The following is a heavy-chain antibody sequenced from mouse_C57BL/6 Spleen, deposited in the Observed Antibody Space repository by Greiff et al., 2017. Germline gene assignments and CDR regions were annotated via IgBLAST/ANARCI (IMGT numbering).Heavy chain of an antibody. Sequence: DVQLVESGEGLVKPGGSLKLSCAASGFTFSSYAMSWVRQTPEKRLEWVAYISSGGDYIYYADTVKGRFTISRDNARNTLYLQMRSLKSEDTAMYYCTRDRGGYGTLYYYAMDYWGQGTSVTVSS. V-gene: IGHV5-9-1*02. CDR2: ISSGGDYI. CDR3: TRDRGGYGTLYYYAMDY. J-gene: IGHJ4*01. D-gene: IGHD2-1*01. CDR1: GFTFSSYA.